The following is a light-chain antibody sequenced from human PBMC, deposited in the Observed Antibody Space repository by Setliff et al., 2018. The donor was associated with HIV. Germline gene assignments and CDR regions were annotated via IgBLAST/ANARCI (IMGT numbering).Light chain of an antibody. J-gene: IGKJ4*01. CDR1: QRVGSSY. V-gene: IGKV3-20*01. Sequence: EIVLTQSPGTLSLSPGERATLSCRASQRVGSSYLAWYQEKPGQAPRLLIYGASTRATGIPDRFSGSGSGTDFTLTISRLEPEDFAVYYCHQRVTFGGGTKVDIK. CDR3: HQRVT. CDR2: GAS.